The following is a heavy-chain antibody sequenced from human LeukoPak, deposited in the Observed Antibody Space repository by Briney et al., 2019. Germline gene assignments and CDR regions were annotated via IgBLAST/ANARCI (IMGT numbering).Heavy chain of an antibody. CDR1: GFTFSSYA. Sequence: GGSLRLSCAASGFTFSSYAMSWVRQAPGKGLEWVSTISGSGAYTYYADSVKGRFTISRDNSKSTLYLQMSSLRAEDTAVYYCAKYFASGSYYKLPHWGQGTLVTVSS. CDR2: ISGSGAYT. CDR3: AKYFASGSYYKLPH. J-gene: IGHJ1*01. D-gene: IGHD3-10*01. V-gene: IGHV3-23*01.